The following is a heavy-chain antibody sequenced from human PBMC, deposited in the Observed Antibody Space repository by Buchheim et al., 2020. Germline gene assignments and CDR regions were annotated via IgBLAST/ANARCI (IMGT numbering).Heavy chain of an antibody. CDR3: AKRGVDNYYMDV. CDR2: ITDSGAGT. J-gene: IGHJ6*03. Sequence: EVQLLESGGGLIQPGGSLRLSCAASGFTFSNYVMSWVRQAPGKGLEWVSGITDSGAGTYYADSVKGRFTISRDNSQTTLDLQMNSLRAEDTALYYCAKRGVDNYYMDVWGKGTT. CDR1: GFTFSNYV. D-gene: IGHD3-10*01. V-gene: IGHV3-23*01.